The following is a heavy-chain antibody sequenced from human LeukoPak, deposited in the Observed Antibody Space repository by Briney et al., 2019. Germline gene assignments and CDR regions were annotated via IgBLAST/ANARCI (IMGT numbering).Heavy chain of an antibody. CDR2: ISGSGGST. V-gene: IGHV3-23*01. Sequence: GGSLRLSCAASGFTFTSYAMSWVRQAPGKGLEWVSAISGSGGSTYYADFVKGRFTISRDNSKNTLYLQMNSLRAEDTAVYYCAKDCYTSSCLDYWGQGTLVTVSS. D-gene: IGHD6-13*01. CDR3: AKDCYTSSCLDY. CDR1: GFTFTSYA. J-gene: IGHJ4*02.